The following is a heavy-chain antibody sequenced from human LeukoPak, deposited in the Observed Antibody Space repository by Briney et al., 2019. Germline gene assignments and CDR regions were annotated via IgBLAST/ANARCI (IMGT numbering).Heavy chain of an antibody. J-gene: IGHJ4*02. Sequence: GRSLRLSCAASGFTLSSYGMHWVRQAPGKGLEWVAVIWHDGSNKYYADSVKGRFTISRDNSKNTLYLQMNSLRAEDTAVYYCARDGGYYYDSSGYFDYWGQGTLVTVSS. CDR1: GFTLSSYG. CDR2: IWHDGSNK. CDR3: ARDGGYYYDSSGYFDY. D-gene: IGHD3-22*01. V-gene: IGHV3-33*01.